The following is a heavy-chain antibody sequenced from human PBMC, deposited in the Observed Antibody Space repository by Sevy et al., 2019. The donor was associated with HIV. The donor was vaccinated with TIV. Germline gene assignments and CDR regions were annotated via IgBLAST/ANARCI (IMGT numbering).Heavy chain of an antibody. D-gene: IGHD2-8*01. CDR1: GFTFAKYS. Sequence: GGSLRLSCAASGFTFAKYSMSWVRQAPGKGLEWVSTFSFGCGRINYADSVKGRFTTSRDESKNTLFLQMNSLRAEDTATYFCAREGCTQPHDYWGQGTLVTVSS. CDR3: AREGCTQPHDY. V-gene: IGHV3-23*01. CDR2: FSFGCGRI. J-gene: IGHJ4*02.